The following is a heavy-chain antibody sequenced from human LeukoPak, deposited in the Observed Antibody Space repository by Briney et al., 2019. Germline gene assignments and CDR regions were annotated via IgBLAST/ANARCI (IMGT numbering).Heavy chain of an antibody. V-gene: IGHV3-7*01. J-gene: IGHJ6*02. CDR1: GFTFSSYW. D-gene: IGHD2-2*03. Sequence: GGSLRLSCAASGFTFSSYWMCWVRQAPGKGLEWVANIKQDGSEKYYVDSVKGRFTISRDNAKNSLYLQMNSLRAEDTAVYYCARERRYGHCSSTSCYALFYGMDVWGQGTTVTVSS. CDR2: IKQDGSEK. CDR3: ARERRYGHCSSTSCYALFYGMDV.